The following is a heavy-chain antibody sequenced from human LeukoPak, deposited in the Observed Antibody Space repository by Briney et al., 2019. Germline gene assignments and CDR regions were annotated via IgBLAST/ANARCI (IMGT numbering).Heavy chain of an antibody. V-gene: IGHV3-23*01. CDR3: AREGLLRWYPNEDGMDV. CDR1: GFTFSSYA. J-gene: IGHJ6*02. D-gene: IGHD4-23*01. Sequence: GGSLRLSCAASGFTFSSYAMSWVRQAPGKGLEWVSAISGSGGSTYYADSVKGRFTISRDNSKNTLYLQMNSLRAEDTAVYYCAREGLLRWYPNEDGMDVWGQGTTVTVSS. CDR2: ISGSGGST.